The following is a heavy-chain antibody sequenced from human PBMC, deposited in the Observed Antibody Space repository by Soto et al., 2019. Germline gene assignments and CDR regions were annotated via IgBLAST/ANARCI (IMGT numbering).Heavy chain of an antibody. Sequence: EVQLLESGGGLVQPGGSLRLSCAASGFTFSSYAMSWVRQAPGKGLEWVSAISGSGGSTYYADSVKGRFTISRDNSKNTLYLQMNSLRAEDTAVYYCAKVDYYDSSGYYPNSPLDYWGQGTLVTVSS. J-gene: IGHJ4*02. CDR2: ISGSGGST. CDR1: GFTFSSYA. V-gene: IGHV3-23*01. D-gene: IGHD3-22*01. CDR3: AKVDYYDSSGYYPNSPLDY.